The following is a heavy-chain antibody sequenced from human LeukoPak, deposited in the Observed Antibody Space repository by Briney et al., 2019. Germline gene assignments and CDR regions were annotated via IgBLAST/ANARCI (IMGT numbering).Heavy chain of an antibody. CDR2: IFYSGST. CDR1: GGSISTSNYY. J-gene: IGHJ5*02. CDR3: ASTYGGKPTSWPNWFDP. Sequence: PSETLSLTCTVSGGSISTSNYYWGWIRQPPGKGLEWIGNIFYSGSTYYSPSLKSRVTISVDTSKNQFSLKLSSVTAADTAVYYCASTYGGKPTSWPNWFDPWGQGTLVTVSS. V-gene: IGHV4-39*01. D-gene: IGHD4-23*01.